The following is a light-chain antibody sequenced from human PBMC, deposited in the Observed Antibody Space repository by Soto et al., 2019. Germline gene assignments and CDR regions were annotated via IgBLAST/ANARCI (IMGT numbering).Light chain of an antibody. CDR2: GAS. CDR1: QSISSY. CDR3: QQYNNWPPWA. J-gene: IGKJ1*01. Sequence: TQSPATLSVSPGQRVTLSCGASQSISSYLAWYQQRPGQPSRLLIYGASTRATGIPARFSGSGPGTEFTLTIRRLQSEDFAVYYCQQYNNWPPWAFGQGTTGDIK. V-gene: IGKV3-15*01.